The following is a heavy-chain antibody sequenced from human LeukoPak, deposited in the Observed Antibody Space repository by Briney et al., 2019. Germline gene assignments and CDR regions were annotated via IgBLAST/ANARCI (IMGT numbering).Heavy chain of an antibody. D-gene: IGHD2-21*01. CDR2: IKQDGSEK. V-gene: IGHV3-7*01. CDR1: GFTSSSYW. CDR3: ARVRGVVIATCFDY. J-gene: IGHJ4*02. Sequence: GGSLRLSCAASGFTSSSYWMSWVRQAPGKGREWVATIKQDGSEKYYVDSVTGRFTISRDNAKNPLYLQMNSLRAEDTAVYYCARVRGVVIATCFDYWGQGTLVTVSS.